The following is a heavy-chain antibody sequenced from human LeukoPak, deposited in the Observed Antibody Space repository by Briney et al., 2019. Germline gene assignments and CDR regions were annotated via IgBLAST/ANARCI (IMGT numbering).Heavy chain of an antibody. Sequence: GRSLRLSCVASGFTIDDYAMYWVRQAPGKGLEWISGISWNSGTIDYADSVKGRFSVSRDNAKNSLHLQMNSLRTEDTALYYCAKAGDDFWSGYDYWGQGTPVVVSS. CDR1: GFTIDDYA. D-gene: IGHD3-3*01. V-gene: IGHV3-9*01. CDR2: ISWNSGTI. J-gene: IGHJ4*02. CDR3: AKAGDDFWSGYDY.